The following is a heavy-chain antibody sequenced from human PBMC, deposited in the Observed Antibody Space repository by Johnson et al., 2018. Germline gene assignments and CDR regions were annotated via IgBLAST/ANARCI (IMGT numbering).Heavy chain of an antibody. V-gene: IGHV3-48*02. CDR2: IRFRDSRI. CDR1: GFRFSDYS. D-gene: IGHD2-21*01. CDR3: VRDSDWAFDY. J-gene: IGHJ4*02. Sequence: VQLVESGGGLVQPGESLRLSCAASGFRFSDYSMNWVRQAPGKGLEWVSYIRFRDSRIFYADSVKGRFIISRDKAENSLSLQMNSLRDEDTAVYYCVRDSDWAFDYWGQGTPVTVSS.